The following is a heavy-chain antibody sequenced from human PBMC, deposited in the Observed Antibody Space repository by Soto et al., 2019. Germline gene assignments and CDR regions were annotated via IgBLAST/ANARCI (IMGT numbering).Heavy chain of an antibody. CDR1: GFTFSSYE. J-gene: IGHJ6*02. V-gene: IGHV3-48*03. Sequence: PGGSLRLSCAASGFTFSSYEMNWARQAPGKGLEWVSYISSSGRTIYYADSVEGRFTISRDNAKNSLYLQMNSLRAEDTAVYYFARGKIYYYYGMDVWGQGATVTVSS. CDR3: ARGKIYYYYGMDV. CDR2: ISSSGRTI.